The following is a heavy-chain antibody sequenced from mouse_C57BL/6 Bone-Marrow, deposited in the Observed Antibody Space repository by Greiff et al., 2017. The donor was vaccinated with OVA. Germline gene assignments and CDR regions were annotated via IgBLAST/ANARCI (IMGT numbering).Heavy chain of an antibody. V-gene: IGHV1-54*01. CDR1: GYAFTNYL. CDR2: INPGSGGT. CDR3: ARWLLYYYAMDY. Sequence: QVQLKQSGAELVRPGTSVKVSCKASGYAFTNYLIEWVKQRPGQGLEWIGVINPGSGGTNYNEKFKGKATLTADKSSSTAYMQLSSLTSEDSAVYFCARWLLYYYAMDYWGQGTSVTVSS. D-gene: IGHD2-3*01. J-gene: IGHJ4*01.